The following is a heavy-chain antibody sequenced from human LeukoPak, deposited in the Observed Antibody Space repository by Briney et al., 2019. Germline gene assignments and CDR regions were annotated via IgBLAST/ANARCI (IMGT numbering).Heavy chain of an antibody. D-gene: IGHD3-22*01. CDR1: GGSKSSYY. J-gene: IGHJ4*02. CDR2: IYYSGTT. CDR3: ATWYYDSGGYRYFDY. V-gene: IGHV4-59*01. Sequence: PSQTLSLTCNVSGGSKSSYYWTWIRQPPGKGLEWIGYIYYSGTTAYNPSLKSRVTISVDTSKNQFSLKLNSVTAADTAVYYCATWYYDSGGYRYFDYWGQGTLVTVSS.